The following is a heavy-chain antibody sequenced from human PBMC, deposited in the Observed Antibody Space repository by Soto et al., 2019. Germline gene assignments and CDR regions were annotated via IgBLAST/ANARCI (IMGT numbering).Heavy chain of an antibody. J-gene: IGHJ4*02. CDR1: GYTFSSYD. Sequence: QVQLVQSGAEVKKPGASVKVSCKASGYTFSSYDNNWVRQATGQGLEWMGWLNPNSGDTGYAQKFQGRVTLTRNTSINTAYIELSSLTSDDTAVYYCATSGGGWYLYWGQGTLVTVSS. CDR2: LNPNSGDT. CDR3: ATSGGGWYLY. V-gene: IGHV1-8*01. D-gene: IGHD6-19*01.